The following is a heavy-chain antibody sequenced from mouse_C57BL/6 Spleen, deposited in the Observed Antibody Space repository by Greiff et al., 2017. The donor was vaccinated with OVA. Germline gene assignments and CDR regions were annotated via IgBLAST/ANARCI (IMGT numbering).Heavy chain of an antibody. CDR2: IYPGSGNT. CDR1: GYSFTSYY. J-gene: IGHJ1*03. V-gene: IGHV1-66*01. D-gene: IGHD1-1*01. CDR3: ARSRDYGGYFDV. Sequence: QVQLQQSGPELVKPGASVKISCKASGYSFTSYYIHWVKQRPGQGLEWIGWIYPGSGNTKYNEKFKGKATLTADTSSSTAYMQLSSLTSDDSAVYYCARSRDYGGYFDVWGTGTTVTVSS.